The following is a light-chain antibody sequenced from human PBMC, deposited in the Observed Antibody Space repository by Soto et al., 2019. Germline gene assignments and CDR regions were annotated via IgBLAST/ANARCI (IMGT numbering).Light chain of an antibody. CDR2: QAF. CDR3: QQDNDYPLT. J-gene: IGKJ4*01. V-gene: IGKV1-5*03. Sequence: DIQMTQSPSTLSASVGDRVTLTCRASQSLNSELAWYQQKPGKAPNRLIYQAFSLKGGVPSRFTGTGSGTEFTFTISSLQPGDSATYYCQQDNDYPLTFGGGTKVEI. CDR1: QSLNSE.